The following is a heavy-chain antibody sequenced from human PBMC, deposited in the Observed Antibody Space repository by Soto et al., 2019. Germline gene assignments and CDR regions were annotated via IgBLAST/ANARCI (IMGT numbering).Heavy chain of an antibody. CDR2: INHSGST. V-gene: IGHV4-34*01. J-gene: IGHJ4*02. CDR3: ARRISHGAYYFDF. CDR1: GGSFSGDY. Sequence: QVQLQQWGAGLLKPSETLSRTCAVYGGSFSGDYWSWIRQPPGKGLEWIGEINHSGSTNYNPSLKSRVTISVDTSKNQFSLKLSSVTAADTAVYYCARRISHGAYYFDFWGQGTLVTVSS. D-gene: IGHD3-16*01.